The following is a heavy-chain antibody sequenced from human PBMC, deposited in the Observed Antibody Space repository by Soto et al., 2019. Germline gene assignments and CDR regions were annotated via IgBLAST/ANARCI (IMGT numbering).Heavy chain of an antibody. V-gene: IGHV3-53*01. J-gene: IGHJ4*02. D-gene: IGHD2-15*01. CDR1: GFTVSSNY. Sequence: PGGSLRLSCAASGFTVSSNYMSWVRQAPGKGLEWVSVIYSGGSTYYADSVKGRFTISRDNSKNTLYLQMNSLRAEDTAVYYCARVGPYCSGGSSAHYFDYWGQGTLVTVSS. CDR3: ARVGPYCSGGSSAHYFDY. CDR2: IYSGGST.